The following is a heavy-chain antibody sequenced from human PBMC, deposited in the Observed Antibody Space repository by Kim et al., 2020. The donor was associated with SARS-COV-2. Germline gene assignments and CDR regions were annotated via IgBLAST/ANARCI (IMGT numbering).Heavy chain of an antibody. CDR3: ARDSPLGEWHGGNSEEAFDY. Sequence: GGSLRLSCAASGFTFSSYAMHWVRQAPGKGLEWVAVISYDGSNKYYADSVKGRFTISRDNSKNTLYLQMNSLRAEDTAVYYCARDSPLGEWHGGNSEEAFDYWGQRTLVTVSS. CDR1: GFTFSSYA. D-gene: IGHD2-21*02. J-gene: IGHJ4*02. V-gene: IGHV3-30*04. CDR2: ISYDGSNK.